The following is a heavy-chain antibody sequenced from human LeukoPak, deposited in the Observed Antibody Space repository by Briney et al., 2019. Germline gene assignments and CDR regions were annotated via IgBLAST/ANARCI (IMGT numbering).Heavy chain of an antibody. Sequence: PGGSLRLSCAASGFTFSSYWMSWVRQAPGKGLEWVANIKKDGSEKYYVDSVKGRFTISRDNAKTSLYLQMNSLRAEDTAVYYCARDLSGVTGYTYGRGIDYWGQGTWSPSPQ. CDR2: IKKDGSEK. CDR3: ARDLSGVTGYTYGRGIDY. CDR1: GFTFSSYW. J-gene: IGHJ4*02. V-gene: IGHV3-7*01. D-gene: IGHD5-18*01.